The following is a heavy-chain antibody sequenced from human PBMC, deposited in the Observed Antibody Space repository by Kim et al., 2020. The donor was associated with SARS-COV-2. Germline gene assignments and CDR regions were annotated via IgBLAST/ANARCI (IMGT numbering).Heavy chain of an antibody. V-gene: IGHV3-30*04. D-gene: IGHD3-22*01. J-gene: IGHJ3*02. CDR2: ISYDGSNK. CDR1: GFTFSSYA. Sequence: GGSLRLSCAASGFTFSSYAMHWVRQAPGKGLEWVAVISYDGSNKYYADSVKGRFTISRDNSKNTLYLQMNSLRAEDTAVYYCARARLQWLFPNDAFDIWG. CDR3: ARARLQWLFPNDAFDI.